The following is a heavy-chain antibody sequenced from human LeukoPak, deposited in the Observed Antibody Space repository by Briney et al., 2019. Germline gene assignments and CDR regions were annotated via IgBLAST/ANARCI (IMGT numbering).Heavy chain of an antibody. Sequence: GGSLRLSCAASGFTVSSNYMSWVRQAPGKGLEWVSSISSSSSYIYYADSVKGRFTISRDNAKNSLYLQMNSLRAEDTAVYYCARDGSVVVVAATPFHYYYYMDVWGKGTTVTVSS. CDR2: ISSSSSYI. V-gene: IGHV3-21*01. D-gene: IGHD2-15*01. J-gene: IGHJ6*03. CDR1: GFTVSSNY. CDR3: ARDGSVVVVAATPFHYYYYMDV.